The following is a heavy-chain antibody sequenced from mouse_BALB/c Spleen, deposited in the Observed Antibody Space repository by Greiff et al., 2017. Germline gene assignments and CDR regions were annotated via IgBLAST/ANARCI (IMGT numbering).Heavy chain of an antibody. CDR3: ARLGLRGYFDV. D-gene: IGHD3-1*01. CDR1: GFTFSSFG. J-gene: IGHJ1*01. Sequence: EVMLVESGGGLVQPGGSRKLSCAASGFTFSSFGMHWVRQAPEKGLEWVAYISSGSSTIYYADTVKGRFTISRDNPKNTLFLQMTSLRSEDTAMYYCARLGLRGYFDVWGAGTTVTVSS. V-gene: IGHV5-17*02. CDR2: ISSGSSTI.